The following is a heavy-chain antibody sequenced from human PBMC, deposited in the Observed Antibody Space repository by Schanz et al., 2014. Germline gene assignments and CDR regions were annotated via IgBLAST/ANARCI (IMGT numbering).Heavy chain of an antibody. D-gene: IGHD3-10*01. CDR3: AKGRFGELSAFDI. CDR2: INTGVNT. J-gene: IGHJ3*02. Sequence: EVQLVESGGGLVQPGGSLRLSCAASGFTFGDYAMTWVRQAPGKGLEWVSAINTGVNTYYADSVRGRFTMSRDNSKNTLYLQMNSLRAEDTAVYYCAKGRFGELSAFDIWGQGTIVTVSS. V-gene: IGHV3-23*04. CDR1: GFTFGDYA.